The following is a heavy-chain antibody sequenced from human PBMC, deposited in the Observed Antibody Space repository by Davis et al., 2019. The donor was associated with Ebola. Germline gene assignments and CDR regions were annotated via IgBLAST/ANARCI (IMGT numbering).Heavy chain of an antibody. V-gene: IGHV3-30-3*01. CDR1: GFTFSSYA. CDR3: ASNYCSGGSCYY. Sequence: GESLKISCAASGFTFSSYAMHWVRQAPGKGLEWVAVISYDGSNKYYADSVKGRFTISRDNSKNTLYLQMNSLRAEDTAVYYCASNYCSGGSCYYWGQGTLVTVSS. D-gene: IGHD2-15*01. J-gene: IGHJ4*02. CDR2: ISYDGSNK.